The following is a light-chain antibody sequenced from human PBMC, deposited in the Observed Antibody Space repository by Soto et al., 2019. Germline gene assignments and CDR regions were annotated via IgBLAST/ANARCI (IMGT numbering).Light chain of an antibody. CDR2: RNN. CDR1: TSNIGSNY. J-gene: IGLJ1*01. Sequence: QSVLTQPPSASGTPGQGVTISCSGSTSNIGSNYVYWYQQLPGTAPKLLIYRNNQRPSGVPDRFSGSKSGNTASLTISGLQAEDEADYYCCSYAGSYSFVFGTGTKLTVL. CDR3: CSYAGSYSFV. V-gene: IGLV1-47*01.